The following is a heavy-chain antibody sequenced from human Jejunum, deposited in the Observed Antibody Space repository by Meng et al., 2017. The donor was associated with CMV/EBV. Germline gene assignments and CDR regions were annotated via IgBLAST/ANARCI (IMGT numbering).Heavy chain of an antibody. CDR3: ARDVPDHYNPNY. Sequence: QMQLVESGGGVVQPGGSLRPSCAAFGISFNTYCMYWVRQAPGKGLEWVLFIRLDATDKFYADSVKGRFTISRDNSKNMLYLQMSSLRTEDTAVYYCARDVPDHYNPNYWGTGTTVSVS. J-gene: IGHJ4*02. CDR2: IRLDATDK. CDR1: GISFNTYC. V-gene: IGHV3-30*02. D-gene: IGHD1-1*01.